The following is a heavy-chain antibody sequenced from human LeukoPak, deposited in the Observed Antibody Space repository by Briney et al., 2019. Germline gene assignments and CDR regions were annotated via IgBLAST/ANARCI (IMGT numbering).Heavy chain of an antibody. CDR2: INHSGST. J-gene: IGHJ5*02. CDR3: ARTGITGTTSWFDP. Sequence: GSLRLSCAASGFTFSSYSMNWIRQPPGKGLEWIGEINHSGSTNYNPSLKSRVTISVDTSKNQFSLKLSSVTAADTAVYYCARTGITGTTSWFDPWGQGTLVTVSS. CDR1: GFTFSSYS. V-gene: IGHV4-34*01. D-gene: IGHD1-7*01.